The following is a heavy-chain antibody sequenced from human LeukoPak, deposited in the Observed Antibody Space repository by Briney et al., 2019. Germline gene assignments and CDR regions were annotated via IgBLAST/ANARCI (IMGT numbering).Heavy chain of an antibody. J-gene: IGHJ4*02. V-gene: IGHV1-46*01. CDR3: ARGGIVVVPAAYFDY. D-gene: IGHD2-2*01. Sequence: ASVKVSCKASGYTFTSNYIHWVRQAPGQGLEWMGMIYPRDGSTSYAQKFQGRVTITRDTSASTAYMELSSLRSEDTAVYYCARGGIVVVPAAYFDYWGQGTLVTVSS. CDR2: IYPRDGST. CDR1: GYTFTSNY.